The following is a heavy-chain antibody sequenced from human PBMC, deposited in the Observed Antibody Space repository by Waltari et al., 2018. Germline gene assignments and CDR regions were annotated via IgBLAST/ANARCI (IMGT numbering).Heavy chain of an antibody. J-gene: IGHJ4*02. D-gene: IGHD3-10*01. CDR2: LDPENGEM. CDR1: GYTLSEVS. Sequence: QVQLVQSGAEVKKPGASVKVSCKVSGYTLSEVSIQWVRLVAGKGLQWMGGLDPENGEMVYSQNFQGRVTMTEDTSADTAYMEMSSLGSDDTAIYYCALVSSESYVPDHWGPGTLVTVSS. V-gene: IGHV1-24*01. CDR3: ALVSSESYVPDH.